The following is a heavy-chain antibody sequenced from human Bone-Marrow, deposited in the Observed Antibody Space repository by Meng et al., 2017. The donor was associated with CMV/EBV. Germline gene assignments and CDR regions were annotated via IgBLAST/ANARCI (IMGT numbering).Heavy chain of an antibody. V-gene: IGHV4-59*01. Sequence: SETLSLTCTVSGGSISSYYWSWIRQPPGKGLEWIGYIYYSGSTNYNPSLKSRVTISVDTSKNQFSLKLSSVTAADTAVYYCARNNLVLRFLEWLPRANYGMDVWGQGTTVTGSS. D-gene: IGHD3-3*01. CDR1: GGSISSYY. CDR3: ARNNLVLRFLEWLPRANYGMDV. CDR2: IYYSGST. J-gene: IGHJ6*01.